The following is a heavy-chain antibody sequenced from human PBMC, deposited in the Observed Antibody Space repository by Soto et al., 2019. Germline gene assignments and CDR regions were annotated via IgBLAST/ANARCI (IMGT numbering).Heavy chain of an antibody. CDR1: GGYIRSYD. J-gene: IGHJ6*02. V-gene: IGHV4-59*08. D-gene: IGHD3-10*01. Sequence: SETQSLTCTVAGGYIRSYDWSWIRQPTGKGLEWIGYIYYSGSTNYNPSLKSRVTISVDTSKNQFSLKLSSVTAADTAVYYCARHGREYYGSGSYYNRYYYYYGMDVWGQGTTVTVSS. CDR2: IYYSGST. CDR3: ARHGREYYGSGSYYNRYYYYYGMDV.